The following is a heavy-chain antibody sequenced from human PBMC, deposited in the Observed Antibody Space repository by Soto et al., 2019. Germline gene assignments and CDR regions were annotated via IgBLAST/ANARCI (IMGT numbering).Heavy chain of an antibody. CDR3: ARDSPPVDY. V-gene: IGHV1-18*01. Sequence: QVQLVQSGAEVKKPGASVKVSCKASGYTFSNYGISWVRQAPGQGLEWMGWISAYNGNTKYAQKLQGRVTMTTDTSTSTAYRELRSLRSDETAVYYCARDSPPVDYWGQGTLVTVSS. CDR1: GYTFSNYG. J-gene: IGHJ4*02. CDR2: ISAYNGNT.